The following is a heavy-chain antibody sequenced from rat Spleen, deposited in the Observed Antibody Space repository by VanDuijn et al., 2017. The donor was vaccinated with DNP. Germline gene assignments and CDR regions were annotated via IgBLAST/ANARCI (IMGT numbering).Heavy chain of an antibody. D-gene: IGHD1-4*01. J-gene: IGHJ2*01. CDR1: GFTFSSFP. V-gene: IGHV5-46*01. CDR2: ISATGDST. Sequence: EVQLVESGGGSVQPGRSMKLSCAASGFTFSSFPMAWVRQAPTKGLDWVATISATGDSTYYRDSVKGRFTISRDNGESSLYVQMNSRWSEDTATYYWTRGSALPGYRDYWGQGVLVTVSS. CDR3: TRGSALPGYRDY.